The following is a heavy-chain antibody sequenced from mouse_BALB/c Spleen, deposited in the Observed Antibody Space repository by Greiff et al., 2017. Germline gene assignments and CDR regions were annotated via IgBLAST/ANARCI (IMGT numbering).Heavy chain of an antibody. D-gene: IGHD1-1*01. J-gene: IGHJ3*01. Sequence: EVQLQQSGPELVKPGASVKISCKASGYTFTDYNMHWVKQSHGKSLEWIGYIYPYNGGTGYNQKFTSKAGLTVDNSSSTAYMELRSLTSEDSAVYYCARGYYYGSGLLAYWGQGTLVTVSA. CDR3: ARGYYYGSGLLAY. CDR2: IYPYNGGT. V-gene: IGHV1S29*02. CDR1: GYTFTDYN.